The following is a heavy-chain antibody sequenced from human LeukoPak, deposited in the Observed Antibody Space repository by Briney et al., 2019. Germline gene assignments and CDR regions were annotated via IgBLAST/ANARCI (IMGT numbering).Heavy chain of an antibody. CDR3: AKDRIAAAGTGSYYFDY. CDR2: ISGSGGST. Sequence: PGGSLRLSCAASGFTFDDYAMHWVRQAPGKGLEWVSGISGSGGSTYYADSVKGRFTISRDNSKNTLYLQMNSLRAEDTAVYYCAKDRIAAAGTGSYYFDYWGQGTLVTVSS. V-gene: IGHV3-23*01. J-gene: IGHJ4*02. D-gene: IGHD6-13*01. CDR1: GFTFDDYA.